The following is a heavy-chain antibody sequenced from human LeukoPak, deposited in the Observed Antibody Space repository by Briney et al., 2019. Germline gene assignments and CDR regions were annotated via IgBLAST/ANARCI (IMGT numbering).Heavy chain of an antibody. V-gene: IGHV1-18*01. D-gene: IGHD3-16*01. CDR2: ISPYNGNT. CDR3: ARGETRNDY. J-gene: IGHJ4*02. Sequence: ASVKVSCKASGYSFINNGINWVRQAPGQGLEWVGWISPYNGNTNFAQKLQGSVTMTTDTSTNTAYLEVRSLRSDDTAVYYCARGETRNDYWGQGTLVTVSS. CDR1: GYSFINNG.